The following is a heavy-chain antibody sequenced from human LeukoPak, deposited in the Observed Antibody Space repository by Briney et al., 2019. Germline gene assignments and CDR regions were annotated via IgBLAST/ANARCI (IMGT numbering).Heavy chain of an antibody. Sequence: GGSLRLSCAASGFTFSSYAMHWVRRAPGKGLEWVAVISYDGSNKHYADSVKGRFTISRDNSKNTLYLQMNSLRAEDTAVYYCARDPSYSGSYYDPPGDFDYWGQGTLVTVSS. J-gene: IGHJ4*02. CDR3: ARDPSYSGSYYDPPGDFDY. CDR2: ISYDGSNK. D-gene: IGHD1-26*01. CDR1: GFTFSSYA. V-gene: IGHV3-30*04.